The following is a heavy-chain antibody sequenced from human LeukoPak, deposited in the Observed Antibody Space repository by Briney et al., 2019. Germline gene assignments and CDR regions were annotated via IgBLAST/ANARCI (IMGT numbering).Heavy chain of an antibody. CDR1: GGTFSSYA. CDR3: ARASRGFVDY. Sequence: GASVKVSCKASGGTFSSYAISWVRQAPGQGLEWMGGIIPIFGTANHAQKFQGRVTITADESTSTAYMGLRSLRSDDTAVYYCARASRGFVDYWGQGTLVTVSS. CDR2: IIPIFGTA. J-gene: IGHJ4*02. D-gene: IGHD3-10*01. V-gene: IGHV1-69*13.